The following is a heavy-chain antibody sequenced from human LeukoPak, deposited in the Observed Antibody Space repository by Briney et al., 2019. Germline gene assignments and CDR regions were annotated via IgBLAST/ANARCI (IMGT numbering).Heavy chain of an antibody. Sequence: ASVKVSCKASGGTFSSYAISWVRQAPGQGLEWMGGTIPIFGTANYAQKFQGRVTITADESTSTAYMELSSLRSEDTAVYYCAREEHCSGGSCYSFWFDPWGQGTLVTVSS. CDR2: TIPIFGTA. J-gene: IGHJ5*02. CDR3: AREEHCSGGSCYSFWFDP. D-gene: IGHD2-15*01. CDR1: GGTFSSYA. V-gene: IGHV1-69*13.